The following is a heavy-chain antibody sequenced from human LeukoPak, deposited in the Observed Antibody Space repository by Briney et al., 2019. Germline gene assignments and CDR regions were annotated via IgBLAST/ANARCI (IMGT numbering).Heavy chain of an antibody. CDR2: ISWNSGSI. J-gene: IGHJ4*02. Sequence: GRSLRLSCAASGFTFDDYAMHWVRQAPGKGLEWVSGISWNSGSIGYADSVKGRFTISRDNAKNSLYLQMNSLRAEDTALYYCAKDISRYYYDSSGYQDYWGQGALVTVSS. CDR3: AKDISRYYYDSSGYQDY. D-gene: IGHD3-22*01. CDR1: GFTFDDYA. V-gene: IGHV3-9*01.